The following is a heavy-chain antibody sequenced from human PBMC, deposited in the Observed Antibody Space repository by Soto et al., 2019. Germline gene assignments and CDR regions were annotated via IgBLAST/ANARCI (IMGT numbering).Heavy chain of an antibody. J-gene: IGHJ4*02. Sequence: EVQLVESGGDLVQPGGSLRLSCAASGFTFSSYDFHWVRQTPGNGLEWVSGIGKAGDTYYAGSVKGRFTITGENAKNSLYLQMSSLRPGDTAVYYCTRGAAGFDYWGQGSPVTVFS. D-gene: IGHD6-13*01. CDR1: GFTFSSYD. V-gene: IGHV3-13*01. CDR2: IGKAGDT. CDR3: TRGAAGFDY.